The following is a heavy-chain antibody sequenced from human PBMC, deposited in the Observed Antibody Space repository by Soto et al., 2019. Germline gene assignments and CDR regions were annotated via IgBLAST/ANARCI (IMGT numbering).Heavy chain of an antibody. V-gene: IGHV3-30-3*01. J-gene: IGHJ4*02. D-gene: IGHD2-15*01. CDR3: ARDPTGYCSGGSCYGLLDY. CDR2: ISYDGSNK. CDR1: GFTFSSYA. Sequence: GGSLRLSCAASGFTFSSYAMHWVRQAPGKGLEWVAVISYDGSNKYYADSVKGRFTISRDNSKNTLYLQMNSLRAEDTAVYYCARDPTGYCSGGSCYGLLDYWGQGTLVTVSS.